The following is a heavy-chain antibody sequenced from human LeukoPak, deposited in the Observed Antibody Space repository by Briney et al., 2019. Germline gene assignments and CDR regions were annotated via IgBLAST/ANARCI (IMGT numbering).Heavy chain of an antibody. J-gene: IGHJ6*04. CDR1: GFTFSSYS. CDR3: ARDERPECSSTSCSIYGMDV. Sequence: GGSLRLSCAASGFTFSSYSMNWVRQAPGKGLEWVSSISSSSSYIYYADSVKGRFTISRDNAKNSLYLQMNSLRAEDTAVYYCARDERPECSSTSCSIYGMDVWGKGPTVTVSS. CDR2: ISSSSSYI. V-gene: IGHV3-21*01. D-gene: IGHD2-2*01.